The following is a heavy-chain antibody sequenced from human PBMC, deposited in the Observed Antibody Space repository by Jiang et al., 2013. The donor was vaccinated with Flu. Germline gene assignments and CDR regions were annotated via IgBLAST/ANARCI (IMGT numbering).Heavy chain of an antibody. J-gene: IGHJ6*02. V-gene: IGHV1-3*01. CDR2: INAGNGNT. Sequence: AEVKKPGASVKVSCKASGYTFTSYAMHWVRQAPGQRLEWMGWINAGNGNTKYSQKFQGRVTITRDTSASTAYMELSSLRSEDTAVYYCARVPGYYDFWSGFGHANYYYYGMDVWGQGTTVTVSS. CDR1: GYTFTSYA. CDR3: ARVPGYYDFWSGFGHANYYYYGMDV. D-gene: IGHD3-3*01.